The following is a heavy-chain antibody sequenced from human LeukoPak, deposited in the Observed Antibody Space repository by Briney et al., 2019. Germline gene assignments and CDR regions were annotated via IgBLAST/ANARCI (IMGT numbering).Heavy chain of an antibody. CDR2: ISAYNGNT. J-gene: IGHJ5*02. CDR3: ARKYCSGGSCYLDWFDP. V-gene: IGHV1-18*01. Sequence: ASVKVSCKASGYTFTGYGISWVRQAPGQGLEWMGWISAYNGNTNYAQKLQGRVTMTADTSTSTAYMELRSLRSDDTAVYYCARKYCSGGSCYLDWFDPWGQGTLVTVSS. CDR1: GYTFTGYG. D-gene: IGHD2-15*01.